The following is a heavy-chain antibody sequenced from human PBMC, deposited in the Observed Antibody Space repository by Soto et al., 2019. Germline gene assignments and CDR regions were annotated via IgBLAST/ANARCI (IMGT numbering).Heavy chain of an antibody. J-gene: IGHJ6*03. CDR2: ISGSGGNT. D-gene: IGHD2-8*01. Sequence: PGGSLRLSCAASGFTFSSYAMSWVRQAPGKGLEWVSAISGSGGNTYYADSVKGRFTISRDNSKNTLYLQMNSLRAEDTAVYYCAGRYCTNGVCYTNYYYYIDVWGKGTTVTVSS. CDR3: AGRYCTNGVCYTNYYYYIDV. V-gene: IGHV3-23*01. CDR1: GFTFSSYA.